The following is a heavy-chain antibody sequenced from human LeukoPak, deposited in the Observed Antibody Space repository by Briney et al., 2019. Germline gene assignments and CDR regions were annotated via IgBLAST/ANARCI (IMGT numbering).Heavy chain of an antibody. CDR3: ARSLYDEGY. V-gene: IGHV4-31*03. CDR1: GGSISSGGYY. CDR2: IYYSGST. D-gene: IGHD3-22*01. Sequence: SETLSLTCTVSGGSISSGGYYWRWIRQHPGKGLEWIGYIYYSGSTYYNPSLKSRVTISVDTPQRQFSLRLSSVTAADTAVYYCARSLYDEGYWGQGNLVTVSS. J-gene: IGHJ4*02.